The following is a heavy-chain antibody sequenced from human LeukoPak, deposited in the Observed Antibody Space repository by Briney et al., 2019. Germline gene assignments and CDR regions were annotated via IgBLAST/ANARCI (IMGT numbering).Heavy chain of an antibody. CDR3: ARPLSGSQIDY. CDR2: ISSSSSYT. CDR1: GFTFSDYY. V-gene: IGHV3-11*06. D-gene: IGHD1-26*01. J-gene: IGHJ4*02. Sequence: GGSLRLSCAASGFTFSDYYMSWIRQAPGKGLEWVSYISSSSSYTNYADSVKGRFTISRGNAKNSLYLQMNTLRAEDTAVYYCARPLSGSQIDYWGQGTLVTVSS.